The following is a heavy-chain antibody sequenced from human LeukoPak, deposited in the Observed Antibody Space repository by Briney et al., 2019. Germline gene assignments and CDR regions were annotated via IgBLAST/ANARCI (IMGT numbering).Heavy chain of an antibody. V-gene: IGHV3-23*01. Sequence: GGSLRLSCAASGFAFSSYAMSWVRQAPGKGLEYVSGISNTGGRTYYADSMKGRFTISRDNSKNTVYLQMNSLRAEDTAVYHCAKDCCGTSLFDYWGQGTLVTVSS. CDR3: AKDCCGTSLFDY. J-gene: IGHJ4*02. D-gene: IGHD2-21*01. CDR1: GFAFSSYA. CDR2: ISNTGGRT.